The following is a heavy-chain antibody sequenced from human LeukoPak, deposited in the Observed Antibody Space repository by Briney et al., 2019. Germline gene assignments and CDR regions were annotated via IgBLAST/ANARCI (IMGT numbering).Heavy chain of an antibody. J-gene: IGHJ5*02. CDR3: ATYCSSTSCPYNWFDP. CDR2: MNPDSGNT. Sequence: ASVKVSRKASGYTFTSYDINWVRQATGQGLEWMGWMNPDSGNTGYAQKFQGRVTITRNTSISTAYMELSSLRSEDTAVYYCATYCSSTSCPYNWFDPWGQGTLVTVSS. CDR1: GYTFTSYD. V-gene: IGHV1-8*03. D-gene: IGHD2-2*01.